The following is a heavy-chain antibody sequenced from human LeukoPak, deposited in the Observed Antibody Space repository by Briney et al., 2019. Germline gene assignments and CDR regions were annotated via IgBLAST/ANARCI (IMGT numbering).Heavy chain of an antibody. CDR2: INHSGST. D-gene: IGHD2-2*01. V-gene: IGHV4-34*01. CDR3: ASTGYCSSTSCYHIDY. J-gene: IGHJ4*02. CDR1: GGSFSGYY. Sequence: SETLSLTCAVYGGSFSGYYWSWIRQPPGKGLEWIGEINHSGSTNYNPSLKSRVTISVDTSKSQFSLKLSSVTAADTAVYYCASTGYCSSTSCYHIDYWGQGTLVTVSS.